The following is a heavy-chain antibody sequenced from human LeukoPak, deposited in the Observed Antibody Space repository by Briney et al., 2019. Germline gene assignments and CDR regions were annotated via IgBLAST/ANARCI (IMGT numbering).Heavy chain of an antibody. CDR1: GFTFSSYG. Sequence: GRSLRLSCAASGFTFSSYGMHWVRQAPGKGLEWVAVISYDEYNKYYADSVKGRFTISRDNSKNTLYLQMNSLRAEDTAVYYCAKRGDFRDIDYWGQGTLVTVSS. J-gene: IGHJ4*02. V-gene: IGHV3-30*18. CDR3: AKRGDFRDIDY. D-gene: IGHD5-24*01. CDR2: ISYDEYNK.